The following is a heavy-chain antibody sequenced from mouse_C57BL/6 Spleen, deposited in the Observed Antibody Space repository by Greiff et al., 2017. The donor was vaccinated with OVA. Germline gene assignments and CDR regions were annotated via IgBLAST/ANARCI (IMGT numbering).Heavy chain of an antibody. CDR3: ARDGNYSNYEDY. CDR2: IYPGSGST. CDR1: GYTFTSYW. V-gene: IGHV1-55*01. Sequence: QVQLQQPGAELVKPGASVKMSCKASGYTFTSYWITWVKQRPGQGLEWIGDIYPGSGSTNYNEKFKSKATLTVDTSSSTAYMQLSSLTSEDSAVYYCARDGNYSNYEDYWGPGTTLTVSS. D-gene: IGHD2-5*01. J-gene: IGHJ2*01.